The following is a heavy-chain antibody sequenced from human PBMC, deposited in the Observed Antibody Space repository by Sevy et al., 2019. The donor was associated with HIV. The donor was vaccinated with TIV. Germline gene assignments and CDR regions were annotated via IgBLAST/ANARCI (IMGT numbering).Heavy chain of an antibody. V-gene: IGHV3-48*01. D-gene: IGHD2-21*01. CDR1: GFTFSAYS. CDR3: ARAGGDCYSKNECWFVS. Sequence: GGSLRLSCAASGFTFSAYSMNWVRQAPGKGLEWVSYISSSSGTIYYADSVKGQFNISRDNAKSSLYLQMNGLRAEDTAVYYCARAGGDCYSKNECWFVSWGQGTLVTVSS. J-gene: IGHJ5*01. CDR2: ISSSSGTI.